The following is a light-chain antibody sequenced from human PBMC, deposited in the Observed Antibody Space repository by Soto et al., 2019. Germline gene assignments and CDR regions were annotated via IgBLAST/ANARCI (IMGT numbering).Light chain of an antibody. J-gene: IGLJ3*02. CDR1: SGHSSYA. V-gene: IGLV4-69*01. Sequence: QAVVTQSPSASASLGASVKLTCTLSSGHSSYAIAWHQQQPEKGPRSLMKLNSDGSHSKGDGIPDRFSGSSSEAERYLTISSLQSEDEADYYCQTWGTGLYWVFGGGTKLTVL. CDR2: LNSDGSH. CDR3: QTWGTGLYWV.